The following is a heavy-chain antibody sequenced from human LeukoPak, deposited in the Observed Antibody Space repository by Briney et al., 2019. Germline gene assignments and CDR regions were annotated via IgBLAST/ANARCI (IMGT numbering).Heavy chain of an antibody. CDR2: ISGSGGST. CDR1: GFTFSSYA. D-gene: IGHD5-18*01. V-gene: IGHV3-23*01. J-gene: IGHJ4*02. CDR3: AKIPSYLEPRGNLGYSYAYFDY. Sequence: GGSLRLSCAASGFTFSSYAMSWVRQAPGKGLEWVSAISGSGGSTYYADSVKGRFTISRDNSKNTLYLQMNSLRAEDTAVYYCAKIPSYLEPRGNLGYSYAYFDYWGQGTLVTVSS.